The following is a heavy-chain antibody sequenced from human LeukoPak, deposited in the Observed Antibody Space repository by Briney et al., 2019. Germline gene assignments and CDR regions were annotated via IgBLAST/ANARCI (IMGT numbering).Heavy chain of an antibody. CDR1: GDSIYTYY. CDR3: ARTARQCXS. V-gene: IGHV4-59*01. D-gene: IGHD6-6*01. CDR2: IYHSGDT. J-gene: IGHJ4*02. Sequence: SETLSLTCTVSGDSIYTYYWSWIRQPPGKGLEYIGYIYHSGDTYYNPSLKSRVTMSVDTSNNQFSLRLSSVTAADTAVYYCARTARQCXSWGQGILVSVSS.